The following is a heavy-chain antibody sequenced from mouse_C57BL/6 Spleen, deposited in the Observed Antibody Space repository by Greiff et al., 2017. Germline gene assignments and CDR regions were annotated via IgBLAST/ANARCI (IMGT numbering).Heavy chain of an antibody. Sequence: VKLQESGPGLVAPSQSLSITCTVSGFSLTSYGVHWVRQPPGKGLAWLVVIWSDGSTTYNSALKSRLSISKDNSKSQVFLKMNSLQTDDTAMYYCARHGRRYGYDGDYAMDYWGQGTSVTVSS. D-gene: IGHD2-2*01. V-gene: IGHV2-6-1*01. CDR2: IWSDGST. CDR1: GFSLTSYG. CDR3: ARHGRRYGYDGDYAMDY. J-gene: IGHJ4*01.